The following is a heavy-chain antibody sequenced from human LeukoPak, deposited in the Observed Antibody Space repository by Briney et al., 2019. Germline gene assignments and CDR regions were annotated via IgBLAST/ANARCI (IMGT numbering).Heavy chain of an antibody. CDR1: GYTFTGYY. J-gene: IGHJ5*02. D-gene: IGHD3-22*01. CDR3: AREETYFYDSSGHPANFNWFDP. V-gene: IGHV1-3*03. Sequence: GSSVKVSCKASGYTFTGYYMHWVRQAPGQRLEWMGWISGGNGNTKYSQEFQGRLTITRDTSASTAYMELSSLRSEDMAVYYCAREETYFYDSSGHPANFNWFDPWGQGTLVTVSS. CDR2: ISGGNGNT.